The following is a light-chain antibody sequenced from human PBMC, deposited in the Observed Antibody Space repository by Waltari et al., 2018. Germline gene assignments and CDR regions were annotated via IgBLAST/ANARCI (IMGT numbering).Light chain of an antibody. V-gene: IGLV1-44*01. CDR2: RSD. J-gene: IGLJ3*02. CDR3: ASWDDSLNGHWV. Sequence: QSVLTQPPSASGTPGQRVTISCSGSASNSGGNLVYWYQQLPGKAPKLLIYRSDQRPSGVPDRFSGSKTGTSASLAISGLQSDDEADYFCASWDDSLNGHWVFGGGTKVTVL. CDR1: ASNSGGNL.